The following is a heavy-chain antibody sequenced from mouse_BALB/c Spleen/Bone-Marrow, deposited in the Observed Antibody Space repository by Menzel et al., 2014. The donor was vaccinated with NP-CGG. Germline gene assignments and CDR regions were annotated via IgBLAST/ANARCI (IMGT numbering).Heavy chain of an antibody. D-gene: IGHD1-1*01. Sequence: DVKLVESGGGLVQPGGSLKLSCVASGFTFXSYGMSWVRQTPDKRLELVATINNNGGSTYYPDSVKGQFTISRDNAKNTLYLQMSSLKSEDTAMYYCARVYGWYFDVWGAGTTVTVSS. J-gene: IGHJ1*01. CDR2: INNNGGST. V-gene: IGHV5-6-3*01. CDR3: ARVYGWYFDV. CDR1: GFTFXSYG.